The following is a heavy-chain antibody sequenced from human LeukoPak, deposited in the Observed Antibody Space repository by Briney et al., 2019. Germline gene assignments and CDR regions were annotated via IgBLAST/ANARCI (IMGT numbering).Heavy chain of an antibody. CDR3: ARGRRWQRSGGRSDY. J-gene: IGHJ4*02. CDR1: GFTVSSNY. Sequence: GSLRLSCAASGFTVSSNYMSWVRQAPGKGLEWIGYIYYSGSTNYNPSLKSRVTISVDTSKNQFSLKLSSVTAADTAVYYCARGRRWQRSGGRSDYWGQGTLVTVSS. CDR2: IYYSGST. D-gene: IGHD5-24*01. V-gene: IGHV4-59*08.